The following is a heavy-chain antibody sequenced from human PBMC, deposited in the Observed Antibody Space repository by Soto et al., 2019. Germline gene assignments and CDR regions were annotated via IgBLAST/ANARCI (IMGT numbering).Heavy chain of an antibody. J-gene: IGHJ6*02. CDR2: IYYSGST. Sequence: PSETLSLTCTVSGGSISSYYWSWIRQPPGKGLEWMGYIYYSGSTNYNPSLKSRVTISVDTSKNQFSLKLSSVTAADTAVYYCASNSGSYYYYGMDVWGQGTTVTVSS. CDR3: ASNSGSYYYYGMDV. D-gene: IGHD1-26*01. V-gene: IGHV4-59*01. CDR1: GGSISSYY.